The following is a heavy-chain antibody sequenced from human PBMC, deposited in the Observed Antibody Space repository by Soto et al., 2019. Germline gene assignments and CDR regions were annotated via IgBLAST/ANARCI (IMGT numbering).Heavy chain of an antibody. Sequence: GESLKISCKGSGYSFTSYWISWVRQMPGKGLEWMGRIDPSDSYTNYSPSFQGHVTISADKSISTAYLQWSSLKASDTAMYYCARPGWSSSGYYYYSGMDVWGQGTTVTVSS. V-gene: IGHV5-10-1*01. CDR2: IDPSDSYT. D-gene: IGHD6-6*01. CDR1: GYSFTSYW. J-gene: IGHJ6*02. CDR3: ARPGWSSSGYYYYSGMDV.